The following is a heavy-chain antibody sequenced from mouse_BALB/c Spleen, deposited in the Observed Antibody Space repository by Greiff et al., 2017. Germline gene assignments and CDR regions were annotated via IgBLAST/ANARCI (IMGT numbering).Heavy chain of an antibody. CDR2: ISYSGST. V-gene: IGHV3-2*02. D-gene: IGHD2-3*01. Sequence: EVKLMESGPGLVKPSQSLSLTCTVTGYSITSDSAWNWIRPFPGNKLEWMGYISYSGSTSHNPSLKSRISITRDTSKNQFFLQLNSVTTEDTATYYWARVDGYYLDYWGQGTTLTVSS. J-gene: IGHJ2*01. CDR3: ARVDGYYLDY. CDR1: GYSITSDSA.